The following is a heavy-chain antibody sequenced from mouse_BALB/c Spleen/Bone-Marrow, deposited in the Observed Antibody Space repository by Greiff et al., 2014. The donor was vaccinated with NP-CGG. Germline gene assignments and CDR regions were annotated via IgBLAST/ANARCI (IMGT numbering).Heavy chain of an antibody. J-gene: IGHJ4*01. CDR3: AHDGLLPGMDY. V-gene: IGHV1S56*01. CDR1: GNTFTSYD. D-gene: IGHD2-3*01. CDR2: ILPGDNST. Sequence: QVKRQQKGAELVKPGASVKLSCKASGNTFTSYDINWVRQRPEQGLEWIGWILPGDNSTKYNEKFKGKATLTTDKSSSTAYMQLSRLTSEDSAVYFCAHDGLLPGMDYWGQGTSVTVSS.